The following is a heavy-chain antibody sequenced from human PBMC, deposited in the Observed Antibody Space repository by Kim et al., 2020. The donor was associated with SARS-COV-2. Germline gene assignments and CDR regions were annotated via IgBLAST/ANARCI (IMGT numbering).Heavy chain of an antibody. V-gene: IGHV3-7*03. CDR3: AGGITGGY. Sequence: GGSLRLSCAASGLTLSTYWMTWVRQAPGKGLEWVANIKPDGSDKYYVDSVKGRFTISRENAKKSVYLHGWSLRAEDTAVYHCAGGITGGYWGQGTLVTVS. D-gene: IGHD1-20*01. J-gene: IGHJ4*02. CDR1: GLTLSTYW. CDR2: IKPDGSDK.